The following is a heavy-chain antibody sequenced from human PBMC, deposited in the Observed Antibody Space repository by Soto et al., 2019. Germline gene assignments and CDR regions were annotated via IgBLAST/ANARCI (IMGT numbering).Heavy chain of an antibody. CDR3: ARILIMVRGVLNPLGY. J-gene: IGHJ4*02. V-gene: IGHV5-51*01. CDR1: GYSFTSYW. Sequence: GESLKISCQGSGYSFTSYWIGWVRQMPGKGLEWMGIIYPGNSDTRYSPSFQGQVTISADKSINTAYLQWSSLKASDTAVYYCARILIMVRGVLNPLGYWGQGTLVTVSS. CDR2: IYPGNSDT. D-gene: IGHD3-10*01.